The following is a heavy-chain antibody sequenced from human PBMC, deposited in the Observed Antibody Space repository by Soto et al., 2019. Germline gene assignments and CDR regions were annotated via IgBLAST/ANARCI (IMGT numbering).Heavy chain of an antibody. CDR2: ISYDGSNK. CDR3: ARDHGRYDVENAFDI. CDR1: GFTFSSYA. D-gene: IGHD1-26*01. J-gene: IGHJ3*02. V-gene: IGHV3-30-3*01. Sequence: GGSLRLSCAASGFTFSSYAMHWVRQAPGKGLEWVAVISYDGSNKYYADSVKGRFTISRDNSKNTLDLQMNSLRAEDAAVYYGARDHGRYDVENAFDIWGQGTMVTVSS.